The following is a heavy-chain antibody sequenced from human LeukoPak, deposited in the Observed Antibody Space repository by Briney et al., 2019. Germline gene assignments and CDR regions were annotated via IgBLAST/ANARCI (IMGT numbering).Heavy chain of an antibody. D-gene: IGHD2-15*01. CDR3: ARASSVVVVAATYLFDY. J-gene: IGHJ4*02. V-gene: IGHV1-2*02. CDR1: GYTFTGYY. Sequence: ASVKVSCKASGYTFTGYYMHWVRQAPGQGLEWMGWMNPNNGATSHAQSFQGRVTMTRDTSISTAYMELSRLRSDDTAVYYCARASSVVVVAATYLFDYWGQGTLVTVSS. CDR2: MNPNNGAT.